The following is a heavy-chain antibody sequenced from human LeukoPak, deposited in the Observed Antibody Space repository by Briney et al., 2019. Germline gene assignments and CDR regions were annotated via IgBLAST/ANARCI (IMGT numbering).Heavy chain of an antibody. Sequence: SVKVSCKASGGTFSSYAISWVRQAPGQGLEWMGGIIPIFGTANYAQKFQGRVTITTDESTSTAYVELSSLRSEDTAVYYCARGVLVLSPFDYWGQGTLVTVSS. J-gene: IGHJ4*02. CDR2: IIPIFGTA. V-gene: IGHV1-69*05. CDR1: GGTFSSYA. D-gene: IGHD6-13*01. CDR3: ARGVLVLSPFDY.